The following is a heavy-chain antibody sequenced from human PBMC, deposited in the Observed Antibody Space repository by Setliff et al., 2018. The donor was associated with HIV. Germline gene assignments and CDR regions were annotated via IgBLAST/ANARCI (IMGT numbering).Heavy chain of an antibody. CDR2: IGAYNGNT. CDR3: ARDDYSDYYYGMGV. Sequence: ASVKVSCKASGYTFTSYGISWVRQAPGQGLEWMGWIGAYNGNTNYAQKLQGRVTMTTDTSTSTAYMELRSLRSDDTAVYYCARDDYSDYYYGMGVWGQGTTVTVSS. V-gene: IGHV1-18*01. D-gene: IGHD4-4*01. J-gene: IGHJ6*02. CDR1: GYTFTSYG.